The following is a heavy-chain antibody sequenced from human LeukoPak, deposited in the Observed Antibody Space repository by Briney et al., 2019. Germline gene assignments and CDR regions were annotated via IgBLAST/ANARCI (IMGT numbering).Heavy chain of an antibody. CDR1: GFTFSATA. V-gene: IGHV3-73*01. CDR3: LATDYTGRTTPFVY. Sequence: GGSLRLSCAASGFTFSATAMHWVRQASGKGLEWVGRIRSKPKNYATAYGASVKGRVTISRDDSNNTAYLHINSLKTEDTAVYYCLATDYTGRTTPFVYWGQGTLLTVSS. J-gene: IGHJ4*02. D-gene: IGHD2-2*02. CDR2: IRSKPKNYAT.